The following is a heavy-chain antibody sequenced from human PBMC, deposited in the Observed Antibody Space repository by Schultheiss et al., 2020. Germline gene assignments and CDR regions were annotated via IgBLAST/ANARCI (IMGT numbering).Heavy chain of an antibody. CDR1: GFTFSSYS. CDR3: TTDYTSSNNYIAWVS. CDR2: IKSKTDGGTT. Sequence: GGSLRLSCAASGFTFSSYSMNWVRQAPGKGLEWVGRIKSKTDGGTTDYAAPVKGRFTISRDDSTNTLFLVMTSLKTEDTAVYYCTTDYTSSNNYIAWVSWGQGTLVTVSS. J-gene: IGHJ5*02. D-gene: IGHD2-2*01. V-gene: IGHV3-15*01.